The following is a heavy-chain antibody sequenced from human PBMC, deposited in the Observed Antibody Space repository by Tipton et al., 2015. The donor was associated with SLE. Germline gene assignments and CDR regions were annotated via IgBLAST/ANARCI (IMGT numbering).Heavy chain of an antibody. CDR3: ARHPDFWSGQRWFDP. J-gene: IGHJ5*02. V-gene: IGHV4-59*08. CDR2: IYYSGST. Sequence: TLSLTCTISGGSISSYYWSWIRQPPGKGLEWIGYIYYSGSTNYNPSLKSRVTISVDTSKNQFSLKLSSVTAADTAVHYCARHPDFWSGQRWFDPWGQGTLVTVSS. CDR1: GGSISSYY. D-gene: IGHD3-3*01.